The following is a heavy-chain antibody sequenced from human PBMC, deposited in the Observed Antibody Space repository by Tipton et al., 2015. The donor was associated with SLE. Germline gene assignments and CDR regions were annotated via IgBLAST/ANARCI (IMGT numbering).Heavy chain of an antibody. V-gene: IGHV5-51*01. Sequence: QLVQSGAEVKRPGESLKISCKASGYNFATYWIGWVRLVPGKGLEWMGVIYPADSDTRYNPSFRGQVTISADMSISTAYLQWSSLQASDTAIYYCARRMVERYVSRNYYGMDVWGQGTTVAVSS. J-gene: IGHJ6*02. CDR1: GYNFATYW. CDR2: IYPADSDT. D-gene: IGHD1-1*01. CDR3: ARRMVERYVSRNYYGMDV.